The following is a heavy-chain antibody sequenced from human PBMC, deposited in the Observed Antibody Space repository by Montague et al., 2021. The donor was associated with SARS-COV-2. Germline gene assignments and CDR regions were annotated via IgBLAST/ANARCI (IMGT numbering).Heavy chain of an antibody. V-gene: IGHV2-70*11. J-gene: IGHJ4*02. D-gene: IGHD6-6*01. CDR1: GFSLSTSGLC. CDR3: ARTSEYSTSSEEGADYFDY. Sequence: PALVKPTQTLTLTCTFSGFSLSTSGLCVSWIRQPPGKALEWLARVDWDDDKYYSPSWVTRLTISKDTSRNQVVLVMTDMAPMDTATYYCARTSEYSTSSEEGADYFDYWGQGTLVTGSS. CDR2: VDWDDDK.